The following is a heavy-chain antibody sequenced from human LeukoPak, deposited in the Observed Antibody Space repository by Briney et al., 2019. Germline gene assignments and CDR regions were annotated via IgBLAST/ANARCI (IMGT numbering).Heavy chain of an antibody. J-gene: IGHJ2*01. D-gene: IGHD3-10*01. V-gene: IGHV4-59*01. CDR2: IYYSGST. CDR3: ARDTHGSGDYVPIWYSDL. CDR1: GGSISSYY. Sequence: PSETLSLTCTVSGGSISSYYWSWIRQPPGKGLEWIGYIYYSGSTNYNPSLKSRVTISVDTSKNQFSLKLSSVTAADTAVYYCARDTHGSGDYVPIWYSDLGGGGTRVT.